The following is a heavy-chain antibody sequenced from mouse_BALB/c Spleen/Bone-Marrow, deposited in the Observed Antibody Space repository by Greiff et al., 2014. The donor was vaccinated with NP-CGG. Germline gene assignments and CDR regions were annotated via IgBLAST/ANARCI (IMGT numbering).Heavy chain of an antibody. V-gene: IGHV1-14*01. CDR2: INPYNDGT. D-gene: IGHD1-1*01. Sequence: LVESGPELVKPGASVKMSCKASGYTFTSYVMHWMKQKPGQGLEWIGYINPYNDGTKYNETFKGKATLTSDKSSSTAYVDLSSLTSEDSAVYFCARSEYFGSSYDYWGQGTTLTVSS. J-gene: IGHJ2*01. CDR3: ARSEYFGSSYDY. CDR1: GYTFTSYV.